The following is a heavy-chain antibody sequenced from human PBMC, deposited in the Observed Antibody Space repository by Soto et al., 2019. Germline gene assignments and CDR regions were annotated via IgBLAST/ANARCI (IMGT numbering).Heavy chain of an antibody. CDR1: GFTFSDYY. J-gene: IGHJ4*02. D-gene: IGHD6-19*01. CDR2: ITTSGRTI. Sequence: QVQLVESGGGLVQPGGSLRLSCVASGFTFSDYYMSWIRQPPGKGLQWISYITTSGRTISYADSVKGRFTISRDNAKNSLYLQMDSLRAEDTAVYYCAREFYHTSGCRYFDYWGQGILVTVSS. CDR3: AREFYHTSGCRYFDY. V-gene: IGHV3-11*01.